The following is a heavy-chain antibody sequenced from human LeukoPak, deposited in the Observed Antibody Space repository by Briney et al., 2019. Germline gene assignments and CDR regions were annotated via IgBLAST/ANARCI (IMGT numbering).Heavy chain of an antibody. CDR1: GGSISSSSYY. CDR3: ARGARGSSSLRGWFDP. V-gene: IGHV4-39*07. J-gene: IGHJ5*02. D-gene: IGHD6-13*01. Sequence: PSETLSLTCTVSGGSISSSSYYWGWIRQPPGKGLEWIGSIYYSGSTYYNPSLKSRVTISVDTSKNQFSLKLSSVTAADTAVYYCARGARGSSSLRGWFDPWGQGTLVTVSS. CDR2: IYYSGST.